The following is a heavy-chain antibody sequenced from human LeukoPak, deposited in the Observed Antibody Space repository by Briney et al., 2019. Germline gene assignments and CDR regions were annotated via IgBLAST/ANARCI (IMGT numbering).Heavy chain of an antibody. CDR3: ARDGRGSLRYFGMIGYFDY. CDR1: GFTFSNYW. Sequence: GGSLRLSCAASGFTFSNYWMSWVRQAPGKGLEWVANIKQEGSEKYYVDSVKGRFTISRDNAKNSLDLQMNSLRAEDTAVYYCARDGRGSLRYFGMIGYFDYWGQGTLVTVSS. V-gene: IGHV3-7*01. J-gene: IGHJ4*02. CDR2: IKQEGSEK. D-gene: IGHD3-9*01.